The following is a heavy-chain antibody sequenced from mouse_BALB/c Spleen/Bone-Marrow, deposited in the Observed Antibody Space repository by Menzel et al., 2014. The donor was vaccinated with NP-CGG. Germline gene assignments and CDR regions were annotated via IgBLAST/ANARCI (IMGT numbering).Heavy chain of an antibody. J-gene: IGHJ3*01. CDR1: GYSITSGYY. CDR2: ISYDGSN. CDR3: ARRFY. V-gene: IGHV3-6*02. Sequence: EVKLMESGPGLVKPSQSLSLTCSVTGYSITSGYYWNWIRQFPGNKLEWMGDISYDGSNNYNPSLKNRISITRDTSKNQFFLRLNSVTTEDTATYYCARRFYWGQGTLVTASA.